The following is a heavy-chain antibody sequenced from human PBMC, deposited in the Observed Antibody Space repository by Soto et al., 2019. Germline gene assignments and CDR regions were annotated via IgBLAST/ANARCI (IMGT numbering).Heavy chain of an antibody. CDR2: IYYSVST. D-gene: IGHD3-3*01. CDR3: ARKVVIIRGCFDP. V-gene: IGHV4-61*01. CDR1: GGSVSSGSPY. J-gene: IGHJ5*02. Sequence: WETLSLTCTVSGGSVSSGSPYCSWIWQRPGKGLEWIGYIYYSVSTRYNPSLKSRVTISVDTSKNQLSLKMSSVTAADTAVYYCARKVVIIRGCFDPWGQGTLVTVSS.